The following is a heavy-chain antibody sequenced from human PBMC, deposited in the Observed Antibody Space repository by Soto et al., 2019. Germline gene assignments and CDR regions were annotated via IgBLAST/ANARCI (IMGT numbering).Heavy chain of an antibody. J-gene: IGHJ3*02. Sequence: QVQLVESGGGLIKPGGSLRLSCAASGFTFSDYYMSWIRQAPGKGLEWVSYISSSGSTIYYADSVKGRFTISRDNSKNTLYLQMNSLRAEDTAVYYCARYLDCGGDCYEGPDDAFDIWGQGTMVTVSS. CDR1: GFTFSDYY. CDR2: ISSSGSTI. V-gene: IGHV3-11*01. D-gene: IGHD2-21*02. CDR3: ARYLDCGGDCYEGPDDAFDI.